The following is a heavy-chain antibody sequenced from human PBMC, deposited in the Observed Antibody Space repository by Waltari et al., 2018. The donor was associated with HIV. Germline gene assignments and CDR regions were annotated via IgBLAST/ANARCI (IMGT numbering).Heavy chain of an antibody. CDR3: ARDSRDNSWSLNFFDP. Sequence: EVQLVESGGGPVTPGGSLRLCCRACGFTFKRYSLTWVRQAPGKGLEWISSISSSGTFTHYADSVKGRFTISRDNANKSVYLQMNSLRAEDTAVYYCARDSRDNSWSLNFFDPWGQGTLVTVSS. CDR2: ISSSGTFT. CDR1: GFTFKRYS. D-gene: IGHD6-13*01. V-gene: IGHV3-21*01. J-gene: IGHJ5*02.